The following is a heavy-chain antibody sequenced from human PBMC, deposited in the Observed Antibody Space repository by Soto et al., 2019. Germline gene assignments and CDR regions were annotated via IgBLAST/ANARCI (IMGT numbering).Heavy chain of an antibody. V-gene: IGHV4-34*01. CDR3: ARVGGYSYGSDY. J-gene: IGHJ4*02. CDR1: GGSFSGYY. Sequence: QVQLQQWGAGLLKPSETLSLTCAVYGGSFSGYYWSWIRQPPGKGLEWIGEINHSGSTNYNPSLKSRVTISVDTSKNQFSLKLSSVTAADTAVYYCARVGGYSYGSDYWGQGTLVTVSS. D-gene: IGHD5-18*01. CDR2: INHSGST.